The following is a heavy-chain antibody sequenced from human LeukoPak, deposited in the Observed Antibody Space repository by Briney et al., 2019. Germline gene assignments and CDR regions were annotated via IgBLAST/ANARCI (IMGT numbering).Heavy chain of an antibody. J-gene: IGHJ4*02. CDR2: IHYSGST. CDR1: GGSITSSGYY. V-gene: IGHV4-39*07. Sequence: SETLSLTCTVSGGSITSSGYYWGWLRQPPGQGLEWIGSIHYSGSTYYNPSLKSRVTISVDTSKKQISLKLRSVTAADTAVFYCARAPPYFFDSWGQGTLVTVSS. CDR3: ARAPPYFFDS.